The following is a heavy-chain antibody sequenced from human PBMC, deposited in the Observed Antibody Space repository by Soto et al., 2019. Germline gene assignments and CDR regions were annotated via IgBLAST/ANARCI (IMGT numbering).Heavy chain of an antibody. CDR3: ARGGSSDWQVALDI. D-gene: IGHD6-19*01. V-gene: IGHV4-34*01. CDR1: AGSFSHYY. J-gene: IGHJ3*02. Sequence: QVQQQPWGAGLLKPSETLSLTCAVYAGSFSHYYWNWIRQSPGKGLEWIGKIKHSGSSNYNPSLRSRVFISVDMSKNQFSLRLTSVTAADTAVYYCARGGSSDWQVALDIWGLGTMVTVSS. CDR2: IKHSGSS.